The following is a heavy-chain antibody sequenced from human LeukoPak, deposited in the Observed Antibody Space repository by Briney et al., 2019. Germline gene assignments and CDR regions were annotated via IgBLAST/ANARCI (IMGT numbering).Heavy chain of an antibody. Sequence: SETLSLTCTVSGGSISSYYWSWFRQPAGKGLEWIGRIYTSGSTNYNPSLKSRVTISVDTSKNQFSLKLSSVTAADTAVYYCARGTYSSGWYGEYYFDYWGQGTLVTVSS. CDR2: IYTSGST. D-gene: IGHD6-19*01. CDR3: ARGTYSSGWYGEYYFDY. J-gene: IGHJ4*02. V-gene: IGHV4-4*07. CDR1: GGSISSYY.